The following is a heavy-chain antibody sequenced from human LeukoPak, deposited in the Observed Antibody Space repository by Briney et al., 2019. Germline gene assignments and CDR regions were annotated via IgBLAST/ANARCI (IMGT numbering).Heavy chain of an antibody. J-gene: IGHJ3*02. CDR1: GFTVSSNY. V-gene: IGHV3-53*01. D-gene: IGHD5-18*01. CDR3: AREADTAMVTNAFDI. CDR2: IYSGGST. Sequence: GGSLRLSCAASGFTVSSNYMSWVRQAPGKGLEWVSVIYSGGSTYYADSVKGRFTISRDNSKNTLYLHMNSLRAEDTAVYYCAREADTAMVTNAFDIWGQGTMVTVSS.